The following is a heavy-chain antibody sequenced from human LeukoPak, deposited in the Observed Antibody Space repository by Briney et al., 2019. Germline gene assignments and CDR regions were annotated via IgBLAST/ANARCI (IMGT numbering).Heavy chain of an antibody. V-gene: IGHV1-69*13. CDR1: GYTFTSYA. J-gene: IGHJ4*02. CDR3: ARVRQLAYFDY. D-gene: IGHD6-13*01. CDR2: IIPIFGTA. Sequence: SVKVSCKASGYTFTSYAMHWVRQAPGQGLEWMGGIIPIFGTANYAQKFQGRVTITADESTSTAYMELSSLRSEDTAVHYCARVRQLAYFDYWGQGTLVTVSS.